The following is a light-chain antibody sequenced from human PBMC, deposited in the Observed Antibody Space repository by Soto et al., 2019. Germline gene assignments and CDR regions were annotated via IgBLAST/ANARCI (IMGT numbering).Light chain of an antibody. CDR2: GNS. J-gene: IGLJ1*01. Sequence: QSVLTQPPSVSGAPGQRVTISCTGSSSNIGAGYDVHWYQQLPGTAPKLLIYGNSNRPSGGPDRFSGPKSGTSASLAITGLQAEDEADYYCQSYDSSLSSSVFGTGTKLTVL. CDR1: SSNIGAGYD. CDR3: QSYDSSLSSSV. V-gene: IGLV1-40*01.